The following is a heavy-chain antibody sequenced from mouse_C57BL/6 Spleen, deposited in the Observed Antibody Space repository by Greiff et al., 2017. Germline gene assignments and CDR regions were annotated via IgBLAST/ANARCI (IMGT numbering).Heavy chain of an antibody. CDR1: GYTFTSYW. CDR3: ASSSMVTRGFAY. CDR2: IDPSDSYT. J-gene: IGHJ3*01. D-gene: IGHD2-2*01. V-gene: IGHV1-69*01. Sequence: QVQLQQPGAELVMPGASVKLSCKASGYTFTSYWMHWVKQRPGQGLEWIGEIDPSDSYTNYNQKFKGKSTLTVDKSSSTAYMQLSSLTSEDSAVYYFASSSMVTRGFAYWGQGTLVTVSA.